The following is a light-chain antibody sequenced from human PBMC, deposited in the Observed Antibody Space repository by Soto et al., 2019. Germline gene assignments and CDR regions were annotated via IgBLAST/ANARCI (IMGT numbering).Light chain of an antibody. V-gene: IGLV6-57*02. J-gene: IGLJ2*01. Sequence: NFMLTQPHSVSESPGKTVTISCTGSSGSIASNYVQWYQQRPGSAPTTVIYEDNQRPSGVPDRFSGSTDSSSNSASLTISGLKTDDEADYYCQSYDSSNVVFGGGTKLTVL. CDR2: EDN. CDR3: QSYDSSNVV. CDR1: SGSIASNY.